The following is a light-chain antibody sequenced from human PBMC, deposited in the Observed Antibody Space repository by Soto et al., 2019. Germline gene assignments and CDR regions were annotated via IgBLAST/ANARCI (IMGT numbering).Light chain of an antibody. V-gene: IGKV3D-15*01. J-gene: IGKJ2*01. CDR3: QQYNTWHT. CDR1: QSVSSN. CDR2: GAS. Sequence: EIVMTQSPATLSVSPGERATLSCRASQSVSSNLAWYQQKPGQAPRLLIYGASTRATGIPVRFSGSGSETVITLTISSLQSEDFAFYYCQQYNTWHTFGQGTKLEIK.